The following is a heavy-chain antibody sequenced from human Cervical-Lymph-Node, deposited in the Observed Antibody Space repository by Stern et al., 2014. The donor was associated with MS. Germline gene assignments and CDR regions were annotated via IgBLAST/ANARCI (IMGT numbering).Heavy chain of an antibody. V-gene: IGHV5-51*01. D-gene: IGHD3-9*01. Sequence: EVQLVQSGAEVKKPGESLKISCKGAGYRFTSYWIGWVRPMPGKGLEWMGIINPGDSDTRYSPSFQGQVTISADKSISTAYLQWSSLKASDNGMYYCARQIGRYFYGMDVWGQGTTVTVSS. CDR1: GYRFTSYW. CDR2: INPGDSDT. CDR3: ARQIGRYFYGMDV. J-gene: IGHJ6*02.